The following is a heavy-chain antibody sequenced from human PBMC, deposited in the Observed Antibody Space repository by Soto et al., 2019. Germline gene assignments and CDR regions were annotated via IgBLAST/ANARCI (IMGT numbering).Heavy chain of an antibody. Sequence: SVKVSCKASGGTFSSYAISWLRQAPGQGLEWMGGIIPIFGTANYAQKFQGRVTITADESTSTAYMELSSLRSEDTAVYYCARLMASSSTGYYYYGMDVWGQGTTVTVSS. V-gene: IGHV1-69*13. J-gene: IGHJ6*02. CDR1: GGTFSSYA. D-gene: IGHD6-6*01. CDR3: ARLMASSSTGYYYYGMDV. CDR2: IIPIFGTA.